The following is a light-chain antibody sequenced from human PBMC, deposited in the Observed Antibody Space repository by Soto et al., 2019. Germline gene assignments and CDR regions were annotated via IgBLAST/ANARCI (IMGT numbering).Light chain of an antibody. CDR3: QQRSNWPPT. V-gene: IGKV3-11*01. CDR1: QSVSSY. J-gene: IGKJ5*01. CDR2: DAS. Sequence: EIVLPQSPNPVSLSPGERSTLSCRASQSVSSYLAWYQQKPGQAPRLLLYDASNRATGIPARFSGSGSGTDFTLTISSLEPEDFAVYYCQQRSNWPPTFGQGTRLEI.